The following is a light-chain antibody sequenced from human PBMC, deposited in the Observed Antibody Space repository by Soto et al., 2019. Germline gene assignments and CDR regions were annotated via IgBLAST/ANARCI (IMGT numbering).Light chain of an antibody. J-gene: IGKJ1*01. CDR3: QQYNNWPWT. Sequence: EIVMTQSPATLAVSAWERAALSWMASQSVSSDLAWYQHKPGQAPRLLIYGASTRATGIPARFSGSGSGTEFTLTISSLQSEDFAVYYCQQYNNWPWTFGQGTKVDIK. CDR1: QSVSSD. CDR2: GAS. V-gene: IGKV3-15*01.